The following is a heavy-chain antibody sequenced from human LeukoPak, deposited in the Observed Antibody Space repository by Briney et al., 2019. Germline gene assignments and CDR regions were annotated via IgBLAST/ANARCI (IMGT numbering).Heavy chain of an antibody. CDR2: ISSSGSTI. CDR1: GFTFSDYY. V-gene: IGHV3-11*01. Sequence: PGGSLRLSCAASGFTFSDYYMSWIRRAPGKGLEWVSYISSSGSTIYYADSVKGRFTISRDNAKNSLYLQMNSLRAEDTAVYYCARGDPCSSTSCYSLWGRGTLVTVSS. D-gene: IGHD2-2*01. CDR3: ARGDPCSSTSCYSL. J-gene: IGHJ2*01.